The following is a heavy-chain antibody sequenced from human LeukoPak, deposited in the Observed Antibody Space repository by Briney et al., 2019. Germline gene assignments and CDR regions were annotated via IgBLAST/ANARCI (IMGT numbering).Heavy chain of an antibody. V-gene: IGHV3-48*03. CDR3: AKRTSRAIYYYYYYMDV. J-gene: IGHJ6*03. Sequence: SGGSLRLSCAASGFTFSSYEMNWVRQAPGKGLEWVSYISSSGSTIYYADSVKGRFTISRDNSKNTLYLQMNSLRAEDTAVYYCAKRTSRAIYYYYYYMDVWGKGTTVTISS. CDR2: ISSSGSTI. CDR1: GFTFSSYE.